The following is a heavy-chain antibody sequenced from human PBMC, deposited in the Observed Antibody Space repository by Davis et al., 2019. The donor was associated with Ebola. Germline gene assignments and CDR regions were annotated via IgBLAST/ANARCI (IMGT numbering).Heavy chain of an antibody. Sequence: GESLKISCAASGFTVSSNYMNWVRQAPGKGLEWVSVIYSGGSTYYADSVKGRFTISRDNSKNTLYLQMNSLRAEDTAVYYCARYCSGGSCYRDYWGQGTLVTVSS. D-gene: IGHD2-15*01. J-gene: IGHJ4*02. CDR3: ARYCSGGSCYRDY. CDR2: IYSGGST. CDR1: GFTVSSNY. V-gene: IGHV3-53*01.